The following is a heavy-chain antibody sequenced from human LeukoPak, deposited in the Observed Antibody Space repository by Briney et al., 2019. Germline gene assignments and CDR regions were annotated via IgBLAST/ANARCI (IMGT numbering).Heavy chain of an antibody. D-gene: IGHD6-19*01. V-gene: IGHV1-46*02. CDR3: ARQGTYSSAIGMGY. Sequence: ASVKVSCKASGYTFNNHYMYWVRQAPGQGLEWMGVINPSGGSTSYAQKFQGRVTMTRDTSTRTVYMEVNSLRSEDTAVYYCARQGTYSSAIGMGYWGQGTLVAVSS. CDR2: INPSGGST. CDR1: GYTFNNHY. J-gene: IGHJ4*02.